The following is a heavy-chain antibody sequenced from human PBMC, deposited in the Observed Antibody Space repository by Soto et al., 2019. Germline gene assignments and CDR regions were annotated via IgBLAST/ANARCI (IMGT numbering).Heavy chain of an antibody. J-gene: IGHJ4*02. CDR2: FSGSGGNT. V-gene: IGHV3-23*01. D-gene: IGHD3-10*01. Sequence: PGVSLRLSCAASGFTFSSYAMSWVRQAPGKGLEWVSSFSGSGGNTYYADSVKGRFTISRDSSKNTLYLQMNSLRAEDTAVYYCAKEDSSGTYYLYYFDYWGPGTLVTVSS. CDR1: GFTFSSYA. CDR3: AKEDSSGTYYLYYFDY.